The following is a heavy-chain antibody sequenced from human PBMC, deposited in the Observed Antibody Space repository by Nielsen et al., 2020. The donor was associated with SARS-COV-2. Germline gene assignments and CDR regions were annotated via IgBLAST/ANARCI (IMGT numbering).Heavy chain of an antibody. J-gene: IGHJ6*02. CDR3: ARADIVVVVADYYGMDV. D-gene: IGHD2-15*01. CDR2: ISSSGSTI. V-gene: IGHV3-11*04. Sequence: GASLKISCAASGFTFSDYYMSWIRQAPGKGLEWVSYISSSGSTIYYADSVKGRFTISRDNAKNSLYLQMNSLRAEDTAVYYCARADIVVVVADYYGMDVWGQGTTVTVSS. CDR1: GFTFSDYY.